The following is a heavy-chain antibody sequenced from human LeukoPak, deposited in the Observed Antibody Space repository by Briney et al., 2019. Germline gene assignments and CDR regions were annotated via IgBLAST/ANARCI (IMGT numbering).Heavy chain of an antibody. J-gene: IGHJ4*02. CDR1: GGSISSYY. CDR2: IYYSGST. D-gene: IGHD6-19*01. Sequence: SETLSLTCTVSGGSISSYYWSWIRQPPGKGLEWIGYIYYSGSTNYNPSLKSRVTISVDTSKNQFSLKLSSVTAADTAVYYCARHSGYNSGLYYWGQGTLVTVSS. CDR3: ARHSGYNSGLYY. V-gene: IGHV4-59*08.